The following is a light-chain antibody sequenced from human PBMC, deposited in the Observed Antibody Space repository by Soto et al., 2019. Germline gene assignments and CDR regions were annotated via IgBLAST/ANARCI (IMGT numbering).Light chain of an antibody. CDR3: QQFDSYRT. CDR1: QSMSPW. CDR2: KAS. V-gene: IGKV1-5*03. J-gene: IGKJ1*01. Sequence: DLQMTQSPSTVSASVGDRVTITCRASQSMSPWLAWYQQKPGKAPKLLIYKASSLESGVPSRFSGSGSGTEFTLTISSLQPDDSATYYCQQFDSYRTFGQGTKVEIK.